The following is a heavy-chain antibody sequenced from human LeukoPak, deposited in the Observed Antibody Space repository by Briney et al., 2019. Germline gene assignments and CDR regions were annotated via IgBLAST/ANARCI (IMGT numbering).Heavy chain of an antibody. CDR3: ASRCGSSCRTLFDH. V-gene: IGHV4-39*01. J-gene: IGHJ4*02. D-gene: IGHD2-15*01. CDR2: IYYSGST. CDR1: GGSISSSSYY. Sequence: PSETLSLTCTVSGGSISSSSYYWGWIRQPPGKGLEWIGSIYYSGSTYYNPSLKSRVTISVDTSKNQFSLKLSSVTAADTAVYYCASRCGSSCRTLFDHWGQGTLVTVSS.